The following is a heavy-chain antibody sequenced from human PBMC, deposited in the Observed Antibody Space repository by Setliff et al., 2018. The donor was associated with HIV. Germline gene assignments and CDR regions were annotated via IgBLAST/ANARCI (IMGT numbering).Heavy chain of an antibody. CDR3: AKDNDYVWGSFSAASKGRYGMDV. CDR2: IRYDGSNK. D-gene: IGHD3-16*01. Sequence: GGSLRLSCAASGFTFSSYGMHWVRQAPGKGLEWVAFIRYDGSNKYYADSVKGRFTISRDNSKNTLYLQMNRLRAEDTAVYYCAKDNDYVWGSFSAASKGRYGMDVWGQGTTVTVSS. CDR1: GFTFSSYG. V-gene: IGHV3-30*02. J-gene: IGHJ6*02.